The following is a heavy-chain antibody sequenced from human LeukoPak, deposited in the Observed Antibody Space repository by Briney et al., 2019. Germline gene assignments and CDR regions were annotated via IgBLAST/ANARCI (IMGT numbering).Heavy chain of an antibody. CDR3: ARDPLRYLRVGHYDY. V-gene: IGHV3-21*01. D-gene: IGHD3-9*01. CDR1: GFIFSNYA. Sequence: PGGSLRLSCAASGFIFSNYAMSWVRQVPGKGLEWVSSIDYDSSHIYYAASVRGRFTISRDNARNSVYLQMNSLRVEDTAVYYCARDPLRYLRVGHYDYWGQGTLVAVPS. J-gene: IGHJ4*02. CDR2: IDYDSSHI.